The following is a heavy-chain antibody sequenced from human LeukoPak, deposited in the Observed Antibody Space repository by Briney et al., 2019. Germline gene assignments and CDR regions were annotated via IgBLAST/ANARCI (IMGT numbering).Heavy chain of an antibody. Sequence: SVKVSCKASGGTFSSYAISWVRQAPGQGLEWMGGIIPIFGTANYAQKFQGRVTVTADESTSTAYMELSSLRSEDTAVYYCARGNPTARPETSFDYWGQGTLVTVSS. CDR1: GGTFSSYA. V-gene: IGHV1-69*01. CDR2: IIPIFGTA. D-gene: IGHD6-6*01. J-gene: IGHJ4*02. CDR3: ARGNPTARPETSFDY.